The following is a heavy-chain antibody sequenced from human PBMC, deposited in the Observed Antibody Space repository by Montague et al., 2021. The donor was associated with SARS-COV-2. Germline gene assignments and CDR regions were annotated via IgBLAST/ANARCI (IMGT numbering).Heavy chain of an antibody. V-gene: IGHV3-7*04. J-gene: IGHJ4*02. CDR3: ARAGYSSGYDY. Sequence: SLRLSCAASGFTFSNYWMAWVRQAPGKALEWISNIKEDGGVKNYVDSGKGRFTISRDNTKNLLLLQMNSLSVEDTAVYYCARAGYSSGYDYWGQGTLVTVSS. D-gene: IGHD6-19*01. CDR1: GFTFSNYW. CDR2: IKEDGGVK.